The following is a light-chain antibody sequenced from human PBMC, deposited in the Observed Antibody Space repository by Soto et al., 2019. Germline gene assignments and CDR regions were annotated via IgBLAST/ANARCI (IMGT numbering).Light chain of an antibody. Sequence: QSVLTQAASVSGVPGQSIAISCTRTSSDVGGYNYVSWYQQHPGKAPKLMIHDVSNRPSGVSDRFSGSKSGNTASLTISGLQADDEDDYYCSSHKSYSTRVFGTGTKVTVL. CDR2: DVS. CDR3: SSHKSYSTRV. V-gene: IGLV2-14*01. CDR1: SSDVGGYNY. J-gene: IGLJ1*01.